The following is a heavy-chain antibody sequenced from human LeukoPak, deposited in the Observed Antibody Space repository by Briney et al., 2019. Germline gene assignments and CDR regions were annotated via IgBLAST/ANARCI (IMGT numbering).Heavy chain of an antibody. CDR3: ARDTGYRNPSYYMDV. Sequence: GGSLRLSCAASGFTFSSYGMHWVRQAPGKGLEWVAVIWYDGSNKYYADSVKGRFTISRDNSKNTLYLQMTSLRAEDTAVYSCARDTGYRNPSYYMDVWGKGTTVTVSS. CDR1: GFTFSSYG. J-gene: IGHJ6*03. CDR2: IWYDGSNK. V-gene: IGHV3-33*01. D-gene: IGHD4-11*01.